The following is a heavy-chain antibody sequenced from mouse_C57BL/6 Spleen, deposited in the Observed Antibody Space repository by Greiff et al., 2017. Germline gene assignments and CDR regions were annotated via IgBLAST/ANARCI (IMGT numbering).Heavy chain of an antibody. Sequence: VQLQQSGPELVKPGASVKISCKASGYTFTDYYMNWVKQSHGKSLEWIGDINPNNGGTSYNQKFKGKATLTVDKSSSTAYMELRSLTSEDSAVYYCASGGGLRGFYAMDYWGQGTSVTVSS. J-gene: IGHJ4*01. V-gene: IGHV1-26*01. CDR1: GYTFTDYY. D-gene: IGHD2-2*01. CDR3: ASGGGLRGFYAMDY. CDR2: INPNNGGT.